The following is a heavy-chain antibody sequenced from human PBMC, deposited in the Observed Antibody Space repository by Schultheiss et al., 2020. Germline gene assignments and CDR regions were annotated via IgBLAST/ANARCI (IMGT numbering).Heavy chain of an antibody. CDR3: ARDGNDWLSHSPWNPYYFDY. Sequence: SVKVSCKASGGTFSSYAISWVRQAPGQGLEWMGGIIPIFGTANYAQKFQGRVTITADESTSTAYMELSSLRSEDTAVYYCARDGNDWLSHSPWNPYYFDYWGQGTLVTAS. J-gene: IGHJ4*02. V-gene: IGHV1-69*13. CDR1: GGTFSSYA. CDR2: IIPIFGTA. D-gene: IGHD3-9*01.